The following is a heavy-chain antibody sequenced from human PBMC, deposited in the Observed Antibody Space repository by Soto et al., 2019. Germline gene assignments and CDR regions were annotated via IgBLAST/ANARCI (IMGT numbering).Heavy chain of an antibody. CDR3: ARPYSSGWYYRY. D-gene: IGHD6-19*01. Sequence: QITLKESGPTLVKPTQTLTLTCTFSGFSLSTSGVGVGWIRQPPGKALEWLALIYWDDDKRYSPSLKSRLTITKDTSKNQVVLTMTIMDPVDTATYYCARPYSSGWYYRYWGQGTLVTVSS. CDR2: IYWDDDK. J-gene: IGHJ4*02. CDR1: GFSLSTSGVG. V-gene: IGHV2-5*02.